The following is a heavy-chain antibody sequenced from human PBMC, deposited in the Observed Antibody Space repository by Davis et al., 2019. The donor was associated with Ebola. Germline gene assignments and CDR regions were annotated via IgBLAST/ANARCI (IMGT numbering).Heavy chain of an antibody. D-gene: IGHD3-9*01. CDR1: GGSISSGGYY. J-gene: IGHJ4*02. CDR3: ARAGVLRYFDWLPIDY. Sequence: SETLSLTCTVSGGSISSGGYYWSWIRQHPGKGLEWIGYIYYSGSTYYNPSLKSRVTISVDTSKNQFSLKLSSVTAADTAVYYCARAGVLRYFDWLPIDYWGQGTLVTVPS. CDR2: IYYSGST. V-gene: IGHV4-31*03.